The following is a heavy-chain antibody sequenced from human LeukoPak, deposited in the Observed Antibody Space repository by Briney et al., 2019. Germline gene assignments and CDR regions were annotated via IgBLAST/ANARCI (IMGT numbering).Heavy chain of an antibody. CDR3: ARSYSSCFFDY. CDR2: IYYSGST. V-gene: IGHV4-59*01. Sequence: PSETLSLTCIVSGGSISSYYWSWIRQPPGKGLEWIGYIYYSGSTNYNPSLKSRVTISVDTSKNQFSLKLISVTSADTAVYYCARSYSSCFFDYWGQGTLVTVSS. J-gene: IGHJ4*02. CDR1: GGSISSYY. D-gene: IGHD6-13*01.